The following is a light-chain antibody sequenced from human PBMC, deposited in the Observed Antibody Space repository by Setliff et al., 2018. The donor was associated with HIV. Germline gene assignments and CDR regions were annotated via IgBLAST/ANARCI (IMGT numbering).Light chain of an antibody. Sequence: QSALTQPASASGTPGQRVTISCSGSISNIGSNTINWYQRLPGTAPKLLIYSNFQRPSGVPDRFSVSKSGTSASLAISGLQSDDEADYYCAAWDDSLNGYVFGTGTNVTVL. CDR3: AAWDDSLNGYV. CDR1: ISNIGSNT. J-gene: IGLJ1*01. V-gene: IGLV1-44*01. CDR2: SNF.